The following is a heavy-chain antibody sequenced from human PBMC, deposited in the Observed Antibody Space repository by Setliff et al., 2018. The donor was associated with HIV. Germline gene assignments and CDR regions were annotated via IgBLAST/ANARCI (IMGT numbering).Heavy chain of an antibody. CDR2: IRYGSINK. CDR3: ARSGGDCSGISCYSLWFDP. D-gene: IGHD2-15*01. J-gene: IGHJ5*02. V-gene: IGHV3-30*02. CDR1: GFTFSNYG. Sequence: GGSLRLSCAASGFTFSNYGINWVRQAPGKGLEWVAFIRYGSINKYYADSVKGRFTISRDNSNNMLFLQMNSLRTEDTAVYYCARSGGDCSGISCYSLWFDPWGHGTLVTVSS.